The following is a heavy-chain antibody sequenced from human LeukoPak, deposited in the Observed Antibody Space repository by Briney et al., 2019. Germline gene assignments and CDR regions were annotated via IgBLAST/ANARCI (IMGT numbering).Heavy chain of an antibody. CDR1: GFSFRTYW. D-gene: IGHD4-17*01. J-gene: IGHJ4*02. V-gene: IGHV3-7*01. Sequence: AGGSLRLSCAASGFSFRTYWMSWVRQAPGKGLEWVANINEDGGEKYYADPVMGRFTISRDNARNSLYVQMNNLRAEDTAVYYCARTSGDPFDYWGQGTLVAVSS. CDR2: INEDGGEK. CDR3: ARTSGDPFDY.